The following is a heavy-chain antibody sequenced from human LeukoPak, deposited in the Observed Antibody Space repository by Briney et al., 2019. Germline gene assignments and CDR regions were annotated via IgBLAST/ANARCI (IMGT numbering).Heavy chain of an antibody. D-gene: IGHD3-10*01. CDR2: ISSSGTTT. V-gene: IGHV3-48*04. CDR3: VRRGLIETEYLER. CDR1: GFTFNTFS. J-gene: IGHJ1*01. Sequence: GGSLRLSCAATGFTFNTFSMNWVRQAPGKGPEWVSYISSSGTTTYYADSVKGRFTISRDNAKNSLFLQMNSLRAEDTAVYYCVRRGLIETEYLERWGQGTLVIVSS.